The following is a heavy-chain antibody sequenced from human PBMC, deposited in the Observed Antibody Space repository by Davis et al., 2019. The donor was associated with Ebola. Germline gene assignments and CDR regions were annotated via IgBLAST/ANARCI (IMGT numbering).Heavy chain of an antibody. J-gene: IGHJ4*02. Sequence: GGSLRLSSAASGFTFSGSAMHWVRQASGKGLEWVGRIRSKANSYATAYAASVKGRFTISRDDSKNTAYLQMNSLKTEDTAVYYCTRTQGVIDYWGQGTLVTVSS. CDR1: GFTFSGSA. D-gene: IGHD3-10*01. CDR2: IRSKANSYAT. CDR3: TRTQGVIDY. V-gene: IGHV3-73*01.